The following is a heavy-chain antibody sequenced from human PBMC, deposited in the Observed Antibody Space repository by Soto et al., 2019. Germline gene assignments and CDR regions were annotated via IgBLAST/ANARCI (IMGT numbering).Heavy chain of an antibody. Sequence: QVQLVESGGGVVQPGRSLRLSCVGSGFIFSNNGMHWVRQTPGKGLEWVAFMSYDGSDTFYADSVKGRITISSANSTNTLFLHMSNLRAEATAMYYCTIVRVAVSALDHLGQGTLVTVSS. J-gene: IGHJ4*02. CDR1: GFIFSNNG. D-gene: IGHD3-10*02. CDR2: MSYDGSDT. V-gene: IGHV3-30*03. CDR3: TIVRVAVSALDH.